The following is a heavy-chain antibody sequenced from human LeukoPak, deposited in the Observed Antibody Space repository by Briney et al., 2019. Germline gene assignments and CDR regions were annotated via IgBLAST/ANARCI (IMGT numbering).Heavy chain of an antibody. CDR2: ISNNGGST. CDR1: GFTFSSYA. J-gene: IGHJ4*02. Sequence: PGGSLRLSCAASGFTFSSYAMHWVRQAPGKGLEYVSAISNNGGSTYYANSVKGRFNISRDNSKNTLYLQMGSLRAEDMAVYYCERVSGSYGYWGQGTLVTVSS. CDR3: ERVSGSYGY. D-gene: IGHD1-26*01. V-gene: IGHV3-64*01.